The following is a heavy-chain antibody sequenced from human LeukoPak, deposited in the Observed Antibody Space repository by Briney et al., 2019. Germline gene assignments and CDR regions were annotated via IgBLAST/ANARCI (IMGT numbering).Heavy chain of an antibody. CDR1: GGSFSGYY. CDR2: INHSGST. J-gene: IGHJ4*02. CDR3: ARSSGSGSYRGFDY. V-gene: IGHV4-34*01. Sequence: SETLSLTCAVYGGSFSGYYWSWIRQPPGKGLEWIGEINHSGSTNYNPSLKSRVTISVDTSKNQFSLKLSSVTAADTAVYYCARSSGSGSYRGFDYWGQGTLVTVSS. D-gene: IGHD3-10*01.